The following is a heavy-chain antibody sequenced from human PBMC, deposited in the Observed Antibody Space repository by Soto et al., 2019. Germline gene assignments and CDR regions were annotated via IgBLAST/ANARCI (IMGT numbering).Heavy chain of an antibody. CDR3: ARDREPHYYDSSGYYYHY. Sequence: QVQLVQSGAEVKKPGASVKVSCKASGYTFTSYGISWVQQAPGQGLEWMGWISAYNGNTNYAQKLQGRVTMTTDTSTSTAYMELRSLRSDDTAVYYCARDREPHYYDSSGYYYHYWGQGTLVTVSS. CDR1: GYTFTSYG. D-gene: IGHD3-22*01. V-gene: IGHV1-18*04. CDR2: ISAYNGNT. J-gene: IGHJ4*02.